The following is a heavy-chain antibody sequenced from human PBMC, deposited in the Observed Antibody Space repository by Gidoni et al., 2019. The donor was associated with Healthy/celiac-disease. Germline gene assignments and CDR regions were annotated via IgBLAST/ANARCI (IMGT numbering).Heavy chain of an antibody. D-gene: IGHD4-17*01. CDR1: GFSLSTRGMC. CDR3: ARTHKDYGDYLYFQH. Sequence: QVTLRESGPALVKPTQTLTLTCTFSGFSLSTRGMCVSWIRQPPGKALEWLALIDWDDDKYYSTSLKTRLTISKDTSKNQVVLTMTNMDPVDTATYYCARTHKDYGDYLYFQHWGQGTLVTVSS. J-gene: IGHJ1*01. CDR2: IDWDDDK. V-gene: IGHV2-70*01.